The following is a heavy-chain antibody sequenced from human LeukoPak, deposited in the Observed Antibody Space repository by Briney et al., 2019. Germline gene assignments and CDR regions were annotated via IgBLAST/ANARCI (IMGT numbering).Heavy chain of an antibody. V-gene: IGHV3-23*01. Sequence: GGSLRLSCAASGFTFSSYAMSWVRQAPGKGLEWVSAISGSGGSTYYADSVKGRFTISRDNSKNTLYLQMNSLRAEDTAVYYCAKTTLTYYYDSSGYSNAEYFQHWGQGTLATVSS. D-gene: IGHD3-22*01. CDR1: GFTFSSYA. J-gene: IGHJ1*01. CDR2: ISGSGGST. CDR3: AKTTLTYYYDSSGYSNAEYFQH.